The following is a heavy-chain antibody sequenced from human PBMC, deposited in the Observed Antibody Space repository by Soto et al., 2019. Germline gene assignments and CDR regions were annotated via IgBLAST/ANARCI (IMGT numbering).Heavy chain of an antibody. CDR1: GGTFSSYA. D-gene: IGHD6-6*01. J-gene: IGHJ4*02. CDR3: ASLKYSSSSGPYRGCYFDY. Sequence: SVKVSCKASGGTFSSYAISWVRQAPGQGLEWMGGIIPIFGTANYAQKFQGRVTITADESTSTAYMELSSLRSEDTAVYYCASLKYSSSSGPYRGCYFDYWGQGTLVTVSS. CDR2: IIPIFGTA. V-gene: IGHV1-69*13.